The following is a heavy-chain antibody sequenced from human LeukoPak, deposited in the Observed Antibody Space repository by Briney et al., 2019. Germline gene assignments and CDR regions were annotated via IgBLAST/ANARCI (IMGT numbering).Heavy chain of an antibody. CDR2: IFYSGNT. J-gene: IGHJ4*02. CDR3: ASHSYDYVWGSYRYADPNDY. V-gene: IGHV4-31*03. CDR1: GGYISSGGYY. Sequence: SETLSLTCSVSGGYISSGGYYWSWIRQRPGKGLEWIGYIFYSGNTYYNPSLKSRVAISVDTSENQFSLKLSSVTAADTAVYYCASHSYDYVWGSYRYADPNDYWGQGTLVTVSS. D-gene: IGHD3-16*02.